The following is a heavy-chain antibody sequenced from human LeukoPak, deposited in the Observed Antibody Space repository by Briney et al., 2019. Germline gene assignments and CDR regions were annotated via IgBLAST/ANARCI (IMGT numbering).Heavy chain of an antibody. CDR2: ISAYNGNT. CDR1: GYTFTSYG. D-gene: IGHD3-22*01. Sequence: AASVKVSCKASGYTFTSYGVSWVRQAPGQGREWMGWISAYNGNTNFAQKFQGRLTMTTDTPTSTAHMELRSLRSDDTAVYFCAREGYFYERSGYHYNYAMDVWGQGTTVIVSS. V-gene: IGHV1-18*01. J-gene: IGHJ6*02. CDR3: AREGYFYERSGYHYNYAMDV.